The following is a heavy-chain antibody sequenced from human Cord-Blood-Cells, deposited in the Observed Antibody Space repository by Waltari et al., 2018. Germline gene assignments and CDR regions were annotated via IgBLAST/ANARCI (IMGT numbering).Heavy chain of an antibody. Sequence: QVQLQESGPGLVKPSQTLSLTCTVSGGSISSGGYYWSWIRQQPGKGLEWIGYIYYSGSTYYNPSLKSRVTISVDTSKNQFSLKLSSVTAADTAMYYCASGRPYDFWSGVNWFDPWGQGTLVTVSS. J-gene: IGHJ5*02. CDR1: GGSISSGGYY. D-gene: IGHD3-3*01. CDR3: ASGRPYDFWSGVNWFDP. V-gene: IGHV4-31*03. CDR2: IYYSGST.